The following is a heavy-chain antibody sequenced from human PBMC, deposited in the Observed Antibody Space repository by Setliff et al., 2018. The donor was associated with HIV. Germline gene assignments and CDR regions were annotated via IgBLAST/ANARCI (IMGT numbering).Heavy chain of an antibody. J-gene: IGHJ3*02. D-gene: IGHD3-22*01. Sequence: SVKVSCKASGYTFTSYDINWVRQATGQGLEWMGGIIPIFGTANYIQKFQGRVTITADESTSTAYMELSSLRSEDTAVYYCARGFHYYDSSGYGDAFDIWGQGTMVTVSS. CDR2: IIPIFGTA. CDR3: ARGFHYYDSSGYGDAFDI. CDR1: GYTFTSYD. V-gene: IGHV1-69*13.